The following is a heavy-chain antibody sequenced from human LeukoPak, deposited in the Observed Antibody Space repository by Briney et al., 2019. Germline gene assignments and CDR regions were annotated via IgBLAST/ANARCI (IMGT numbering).Heavy chain of an antibody. J-gene: IGHJ5*02. D-gene: IGHD3-3*01. V-gene: IGHV3-23*01. CDR2: ISGSGGST. CDR3: AKAGVGGIFGVVIPTNNWFDP. Sequence: GGSLRLSCAASGFTFSSYAMSWVRQAPGKGLEWVSAISGSGGSTYYADSVKGRFTISRDNSKNTLYLQMNSLRAEDTAVYYCAKAGVGGIFGVVIPTNNWFDPWGQGTLVTVSS. CDR1: GFTFSSYA.